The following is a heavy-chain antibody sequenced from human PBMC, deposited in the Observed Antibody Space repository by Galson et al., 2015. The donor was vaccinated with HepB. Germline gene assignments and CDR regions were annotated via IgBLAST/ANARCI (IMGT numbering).Heavy chain of an antibody. CDR1: GFTFSSYW. CDR3: ARVNLASRVANGGFDWSRVIGGDAFDI. V-gene: IGHV3-7*03. D-gene: IGHD3-9*01. Sequence: SLRLSCAASGFTFSSYWMSWVRQAPGKGLEWVANIKQDGSEKYYVDSVKGRFTISRDNAKNSLYLQMNSLRAEDTAVYYCARVNLASRVANGGFDWSRVIGGDAFDIWGQGTMVTVSS. CDR2: IKQDGSEK. J-gene: IGHJ3*02.